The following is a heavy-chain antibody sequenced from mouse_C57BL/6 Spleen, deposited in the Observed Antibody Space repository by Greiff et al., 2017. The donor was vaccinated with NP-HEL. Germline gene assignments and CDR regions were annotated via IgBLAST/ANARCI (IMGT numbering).Heavy chain of an antibody. Sequence: EVKLMESGGGLVKPGGSLKLSCAASGFTFSDYGMHWVRQAPEKGLEWVAYISSGSSTIYYVDTVKGRFTISRDNAKNTLFLQMTSLRSEDTAMYYCARLKLGYFDYWGQSTTLTVSS. D-gene: IGHD4-1*01. J-gene: IGHJ2*01. CDR3: ARLKLGYFDY. CDR1: GFTFSDYG. V-gene: IGHV5-17*01. CDR2: ISSGSSTI.